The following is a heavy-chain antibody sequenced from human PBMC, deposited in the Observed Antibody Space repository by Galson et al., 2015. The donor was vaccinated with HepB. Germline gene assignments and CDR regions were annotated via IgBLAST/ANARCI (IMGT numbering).Heavy chain of an antibody. J-gene: IGHJ1*01. Sequence: SETLSLTCTVSGGSISSSRTYWGWIRQPPGKGLEWIGTVYYPGTAYYNPSLKSRVTISADTSKKQISLKLSSVTAADTAVYYCADSSAYYRRGTQYFQHWGQGTLVTVSS. CDR1: GGSISSSRTY. CDR2: VYYPGTA. D-gene: IGHD3-22*01. V-gene: IGHV4-39*07. CDR3: ADSSAYYRRGTQYFQH.